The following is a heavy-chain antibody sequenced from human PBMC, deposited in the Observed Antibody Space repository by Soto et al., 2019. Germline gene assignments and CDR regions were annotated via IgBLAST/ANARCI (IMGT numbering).Heavy chain of an antibody. CDR1: GGSISSYY. Sequence: SETLSLTCTVSGGSISSYYWSWIRQPPGKGLEWIGYIYYSGTTNYNPSLKSRVTISVDTSKNQFSLKLTSVTAADTAMYYCARHGRGSGWLTFDYWGQGTLVPVSS. V-gene: IGHV4-59*08. CDR3: ARHGRGSGWLTFDY. D-gene: IGHD6-19*01. CDR2: IYYSGTT. J-gene: IGHJ4*02.